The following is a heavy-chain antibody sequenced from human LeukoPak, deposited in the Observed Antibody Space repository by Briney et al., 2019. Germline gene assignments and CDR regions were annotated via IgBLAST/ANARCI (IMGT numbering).Heavy chain of an antibody. J-gene: IGHJ4*02. CDR1: SGSINSYY. V-gene: IGHV4-59*01. D-gene: IGHD1-20*01. CDR3: AAGITGRTIDY. Sequence: SETLSLTCTISSGSINSYYWNWIRQPPGKGLEWIGYVYYSENIYYGPSLKSRVTISVDTSKKQFSLRLISLTAADTAVYYCAAGITGRTIDYWGQGTLITVSS. CDR2: VYYSENI.